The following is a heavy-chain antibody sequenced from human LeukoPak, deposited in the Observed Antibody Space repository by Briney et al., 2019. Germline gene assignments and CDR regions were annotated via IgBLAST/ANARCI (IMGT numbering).Heavy chain of an antibody. CDR1: GGSISSYY. CDR3: ARPQGYCSSTSCYHWFVP. Sequence: SETLSLTCTVSGGSISSYYWSWIRQPPGKGLEWIGYIYYSGSTNYNPSLKSRVTISVDTSKNQFSLKLSSVTAADTAVYYCARPQGYCSSTSCYHWFVPWGQGTLVTVSS. D-gene: IGHD2-2*01. V-gene: IGHV4-59*08. J-gene: IGHJ5*02. CDR2: IYYSGST.